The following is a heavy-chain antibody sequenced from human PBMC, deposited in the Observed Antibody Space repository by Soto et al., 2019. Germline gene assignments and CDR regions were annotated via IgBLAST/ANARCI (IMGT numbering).Heavy chain of an antibody. D-gene: IGHD2-15*01. CDR2: IYPGDSDT. V-gene: IGHV5-51*01. CDR1: GYSFTSYW. J-gene: IGHJ3*02. CDR3: ARHRVDCSGGSCYSGLYDAFDI. Sequence: PGESLKISCKGSGYSFTSYWIGWVRQMPGKGLEWMGIIYPGDSDTRYSPYFQGQVTISADKSISTAYLQWSSLKASDTAMYYCARHRVDCSGGSCYSGLYDAFDIWGQGTMVTVSS.